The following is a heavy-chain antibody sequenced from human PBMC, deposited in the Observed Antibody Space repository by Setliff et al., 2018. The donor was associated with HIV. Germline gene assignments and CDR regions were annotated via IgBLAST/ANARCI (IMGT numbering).Heavy chain of an antibody. V-gene: IGHV4-38-2*01. Sequence: SETLSLTCAVSGYSISSGYYWGWIRQPPGKGLEWIGSIYHRGNTYYNPSLKSRVTISVDTSKNQFSLKLSSVTAADTAVYYCARRRWELLKRGAAFDIWGQGTMVTVSS. CDR1: GYSISSGYY. J-gene: IGHJ3*02. CDR2: IYHRGNT. CDR3: ARRRWELLKRGAAFDI. D-gene: IGHD1-26*01.